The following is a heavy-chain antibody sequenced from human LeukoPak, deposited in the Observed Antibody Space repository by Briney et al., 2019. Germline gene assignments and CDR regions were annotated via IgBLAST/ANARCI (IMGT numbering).Heavy chain of an antibody. V-gene: IGHV3-33*01. CDR2: IWYDGSNK. CDR3: ARDYHGMDV. J-gene: IGHJ6*02. CDR1: GFTFSSYG. Sequence: GGSLRLSCAASGFTFSSYGMHWVRQAPGKGLEWVAVIWYDGSNKYYADSVKGRFTISRGNSKNTLYLQMNSLRAEDTAVYYCARDYHGMDVWGQGTTVTVSS.